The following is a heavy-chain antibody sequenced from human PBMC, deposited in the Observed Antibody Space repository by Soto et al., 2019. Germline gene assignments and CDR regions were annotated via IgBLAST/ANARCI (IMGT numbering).Heavy chain of an antibody. CDR1: GYRFSTYW. J-gene: IGHJ4*02. Sequence: GESLKISCDGSGYRFSTYWIDWVRQLPGKGLESVGIIYPADSDTRYSPSFQGQVTISADKTISTTYLQWSSLKASDTAMYFCATRYIAAPATAFDLWGPGTPVTVSS. D-gene: IGHD6-13*01. V-gene: IGHV5-51*01. CDR3: ATRYIAAPATAFDL. CDR2: IYPADSDT.